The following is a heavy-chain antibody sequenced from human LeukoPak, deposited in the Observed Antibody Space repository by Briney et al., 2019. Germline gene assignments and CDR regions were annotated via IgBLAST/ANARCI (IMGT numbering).Heavy chain of an antibody. CDR2: INAGNGNT. Sequence: GASVKVSCKASGYTFTGYYMHWVRQAPGQRLEWMGWINAGNGNTKYSQKFQGRVTITRDTSASTAYMELSSLRSEDTAVYYCARVRGIAAAGKGYFDYWGQGTLVTVSS. CDR3: ARVRGIAAAGKGYFDY. CDR1: GYTFTGYY. J-gene: IGHJ4*02. V-gene: IGHV1-3*01. D-gene: IGHD6-13*01.